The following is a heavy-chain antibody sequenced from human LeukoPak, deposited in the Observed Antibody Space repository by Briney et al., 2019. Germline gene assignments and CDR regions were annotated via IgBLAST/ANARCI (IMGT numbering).Heavy chain of an antibody. CDR1: GGSISSYY. CDR3: ARDRYGMDV. J-gene: IGHJ6*02. CDR2: IYYSGST. Sequence: SETLSLTCTVSGGSISSYYWSWIRQPPGKGLEWIGYIYYSGSTNYNPSLKSRVTISVDTSKNKFSLKLSSVTAADTAVYYCARDRYGMDVWGQGTTVTVSS. V-gene: IGHV4-59*01.